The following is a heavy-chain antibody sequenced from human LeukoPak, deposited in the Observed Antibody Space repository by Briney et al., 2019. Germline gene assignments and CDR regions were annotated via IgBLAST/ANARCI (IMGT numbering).Heavy chain of an antibody. CDR1: GFTFSNYA. J-gene: IGHJ4*02. Sequence: GGSLRLSCAASGFTFSNYAMHWVRQAPGRGLQYVSVISSNGGTTYYANSVKGRFTISRDNSKNTLYLQMGGLKPEDMAVYYCAREGAGGYVGPYLDYWGQGALVTVSS. V-gene: IGHV3-64*01. D-gene: IGHD3-9*01. CDR3: AREGAGGYVGPYLDY. CDR2: ISSNGGTT.